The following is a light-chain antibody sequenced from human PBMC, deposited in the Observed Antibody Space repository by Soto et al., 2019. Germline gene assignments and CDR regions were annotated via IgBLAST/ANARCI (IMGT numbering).Light chain of an antibody. V-gene: IGKV1-5*01. Sequence: DIQMTQSPSTLSASVGDRVTITCRASQSISSWLAWYQQKPGKAPKLLVYDASSLESGVPSRFSGSGSATAFTLTISSLQPDDFATYDGQQYNSCCWTFGQGTKVVIK. CDR3: QQYNSCCWT. CDR1: QSISSW. J-gene: IGKJ1*01. CDR2: DAS.